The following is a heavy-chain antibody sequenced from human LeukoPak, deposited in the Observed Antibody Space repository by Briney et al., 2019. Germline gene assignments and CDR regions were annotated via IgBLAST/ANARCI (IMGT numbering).Heavy chain of an antibody. D-gene: IGHD3-22*01. J-gene: IGHJ4*02. V-gene: IGHV1-69*04. Sequence: SVKVSCKASGGTFSSYAISWVRQAPGQGLEWMGRIIPILGIANYAQKFQGRVTITADKSTSTAYMELSSLRSEDTAVYYCASGYYYNSSGYYYWGQGTLVTVSS. CDR3: ASGYYYNSSGYYY. CDR1: GGTFSSYA. CDR2: IIPILGIA.